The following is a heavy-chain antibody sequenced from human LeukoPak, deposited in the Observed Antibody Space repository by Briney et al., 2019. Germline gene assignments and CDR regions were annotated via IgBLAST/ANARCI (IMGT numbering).Heavy chain of an antibody. J-gene: IGHJ4*02. D-gene: IGHD6-13*01. CDR2: IWYDGSNK. CDR1: GFTFSRYA. CDR3: ARSYLNSWYYFDY. V-gene: IGHV3-33*03. Sequence: SGGSLRLSCAASGFTFSRYAMHWVRQAPGKGLEWVAVIWYDGSNKYYADSVKGRFTISRDNSKNTLYLQMNSLRAEDTAVYYCARSYLNSWYYFDYWGQGTRVTVSS.